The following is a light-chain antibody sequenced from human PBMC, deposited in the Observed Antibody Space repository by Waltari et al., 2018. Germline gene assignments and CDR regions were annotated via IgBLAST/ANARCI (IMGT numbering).Light chain of an antibody. J-gene: IGKJ1*01. CDR2: GAS. V-gene: IGKV1-39*01. CDR1: QKISPY. CDR3: QQSHTPPWT. Sequence: IQMTHSPSSLSASVVDRVTITCRASQKISPYLKWDQQKPGEVPEVLIYGASSLQGGVPSRFSGGGSGTDFTLTIDSLQPEDLATYYCQQSHTPPWTFGQGTKVEIK.